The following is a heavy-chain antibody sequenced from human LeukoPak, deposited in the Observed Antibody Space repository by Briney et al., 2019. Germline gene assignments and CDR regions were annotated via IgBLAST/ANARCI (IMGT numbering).Heavy chain of an antibody. Sequence: ASVKVSCKASGYTFTGYYMHWVRQAPGQGLEWMGWINPNSGGTNYAQKFQGRVTMTRDTSISTAYMELSRLRSDDTAVYYCARDLDVVVPAAIKPPRPGMDVWGQGTTVTVSS. CDR2: INPNSGGT. J-gene: IGHJ6*02. CDR1: GYTFTGYY. CDR3: ARDLDVVVPAAIKPPRPGMDV. D-gene: IGHD2-2*01. V-gene: IGHV1-2*02.